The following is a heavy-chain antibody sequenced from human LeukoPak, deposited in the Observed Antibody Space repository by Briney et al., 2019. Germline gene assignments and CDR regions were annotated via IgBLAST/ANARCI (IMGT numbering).Heavy chain of an antibody. J-gene: IGHJ6*04. Sequence: RSSETLSLTCTVSGGSISSYYWSWIRQPPGKGLEWIGYIYYSGSTNYNPSLKSRVTISVDTSKNQFSLKLSSVTAADTAVYYCARGRLWMGVWGKGTTVTVSS. V-gene: IGHV4-59*01. CDR2: IYYSGST. CDR1: GGSISSYY. CDR3: ARGRLWMGV.